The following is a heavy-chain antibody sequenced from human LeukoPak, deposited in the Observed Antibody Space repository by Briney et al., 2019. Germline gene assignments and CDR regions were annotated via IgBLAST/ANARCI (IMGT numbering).Heavy chain of an antibody. CDR1: GYTFTSYY. J-gene: IGHJ3*02. Sequence: GASMKISCKASGYTFTSYYMHWVRQAPGQGLEWMGIINPSGGSTTYAQKFQGRVTMTRDMSTSTVYMELSSLRSDDTAVYYCARDPKLAAAGTGDAFDIWGQGTVVTVSS. CDR2: INPSGGST. D-gene: IGHD6-13*01. CDR3: ARDPKLAAAGTGDAFDI. V-gene: IGHV1-46*01.